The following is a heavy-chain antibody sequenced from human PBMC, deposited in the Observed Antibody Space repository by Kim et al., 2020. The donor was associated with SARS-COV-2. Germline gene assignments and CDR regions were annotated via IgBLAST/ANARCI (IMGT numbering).Heavy chain of an antibody. D-gene: IGHD3-9*01. J-gene: IGHJ4*02. CDR1: GGSISSSSYY. Sequence: SETLSLTCTVSGGSISSSSYYWGWIRQPPGKGLEWIGSIYYSGSTYYNPSLKSRVTISVDTSKNQFSLKLSSVTAADTAVYYCARDGSMTGYYNYWGQGTLVTVSS. CDR3: ARDGSMTGYYNY. V-gene: IGHV4-39*02. CDR2: IYYSGST.